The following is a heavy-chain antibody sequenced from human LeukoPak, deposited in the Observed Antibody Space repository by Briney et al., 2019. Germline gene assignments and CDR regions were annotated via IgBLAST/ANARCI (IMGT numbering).Heavy chain of an antibody. CDR2: INPNSGGT. CDR1: GYTFTGSY. CDR3: ARGTYYSSGNVYNRIDY. V-gene: IGHV1-2*02. D-gene: IGHD3-10*01. J-gene: IGHJ4*02. Sequence: EASVKASCKASGYTFTGSYMHWVRQAPGQGLEWVGWINPNSGGTNYAQKFQGRVTMTRDTSISTAYMELSRLTSDDTAVYFCARGTYYSSGNVYNRIDYWGQGTLVTVSS.